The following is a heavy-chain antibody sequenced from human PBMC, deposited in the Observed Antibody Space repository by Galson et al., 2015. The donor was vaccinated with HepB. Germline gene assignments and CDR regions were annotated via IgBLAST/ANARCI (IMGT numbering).Heavy chain of an antibody. Sequence: SLRLSCAASGFTLSNYYMTWIRQAPGGGLEWVSYIGNSAFTIYYADSVRGRFTISRDNAENTLYLQMNSLRAEDTALYYCARDLSGSDDAFDIWGQGTMVTVSS. CDR1: GFTLSNYY. D-gene: IGHD5-12*01. CDR2: IGNSAFTI. J-gene: IGHJ3*02. CDR3: ARDLSGSDDAFDI. V-gene: IGHV3-11*01.